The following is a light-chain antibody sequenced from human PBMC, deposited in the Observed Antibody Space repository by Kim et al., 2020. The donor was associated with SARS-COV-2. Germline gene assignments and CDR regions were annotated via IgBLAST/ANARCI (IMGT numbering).Light chain of an antibody. CDR2: QDN. V-gene: IGLV3-1*01. CDR1: KLGEKY. CDR3: QTWDSTTVI. Sequence: VSPGQTVRIPCSGEKLGEKYTSWYQHKSGQSPVVVIYQDNKRPSGMTERFSGSSSGNTATLTISGTQPMDEADYYCQTWDSTTVIFGGGTQLTVL. J-gene: IGLJ2*01.